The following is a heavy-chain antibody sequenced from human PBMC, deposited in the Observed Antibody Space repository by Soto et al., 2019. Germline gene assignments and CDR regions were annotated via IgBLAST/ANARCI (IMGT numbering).Heavy chain of an antibody. J-gene: IGHJ6*02. Sequence: QVQLVQSGAEVKKPGASVKVSCKASGYTFTSYGISWVRQAPGQGLEWMGWISAYNGNTNYAQKLQGRDTMTTDTSTSTAYMELRSLRSDDTAVYYCARDGEQRYYDSSGYYYYYYGMDVWGQGTTVTVSS. D-gene: IGHD3-22*01. CDR1: GYTFTSYG. CDR3: ARDGEQRYYDSSGYYYYYYGMDV. CDR2: ISAYNGNT. V-gene: IGHV1-18*01.